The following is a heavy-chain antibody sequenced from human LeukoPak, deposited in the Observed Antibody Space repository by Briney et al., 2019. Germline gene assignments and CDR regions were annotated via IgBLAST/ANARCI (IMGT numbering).Heavy chain of an antibody. CDR3: ARMGIQLTFDY. CDR2: IIPIFGTA. V-gene: IGHV1-69*06. D-gene: IGHD5-18*01. Sequence: ASVKVSCKASGGTFSSYAISWVRQAPGQGLEWTGGIIPIFGTANYAQKFQGRVTITADKSTSTAYMELSSLRSEDTAVYYCARMGIQLTFDYWGQGTLVTVSS. J-gene: IGHJ4*02. CDR1: GGTFSSYA.